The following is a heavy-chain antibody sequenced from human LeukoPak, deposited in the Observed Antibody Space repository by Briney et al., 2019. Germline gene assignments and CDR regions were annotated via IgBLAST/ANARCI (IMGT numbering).Heavy chain of an antibody. CDR1: GGSFRTYP. V-gene: IGHV1-69*05. CDR3: ATSESGRSWDWFAP. D-gene: IGHD3-10*01. CDR2: LTQFFRRT. J-gene: IGHJ5*02. Sequence: SVKVSCKASGGSFRTYPISWVRQAPGQGLEWMGGLTQFFRRTNYTQKFQGRLTITTDESSSTAYMELSDLRSDDTAVYYCATSESGRSWDWFAPWGQGTLVTVSS.